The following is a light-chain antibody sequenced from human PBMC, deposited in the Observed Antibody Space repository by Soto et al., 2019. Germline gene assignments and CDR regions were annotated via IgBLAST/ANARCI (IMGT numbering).Light chain of an antibody. CDR3: QQYGSL. J-gene: IGKJ5*01. Sequence: EIVLTQSPGTLSLSPGERATLSCRASQSVSSSYLAWYQQKPGQAPRLLIYGASSRATGIPDRFSGSGSGTDFNLTISRLEPEDFAVYYCQQYGSLFGQGTRPEIK. V-gene: IGKV3-20*01. CDR2: GAS. CDR1: QSVSSSY.